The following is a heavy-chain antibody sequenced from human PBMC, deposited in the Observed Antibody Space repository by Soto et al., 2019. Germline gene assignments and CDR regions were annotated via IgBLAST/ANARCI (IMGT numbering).Heavy chain of an antibody. D-gene: IGHD2-15*01. J-gene: IGHJ4*02. CDR3: ARDLPPYGGRRSPPTGALED. CDR2: VFGNGAGTP. V-gene: IGHV4-4*07. CDR1: GGSFTGDY. Sequence: LSLTCSVSGGSFTGDYWSWIRQPAGKGLQWIGRVFGNGAGTPIYNSLLKSRARMSADPSKRQFSLTLTSVTAADTAVYYCARDLPPYGGRRSPPTGALEDWGQGIMVTVSS.